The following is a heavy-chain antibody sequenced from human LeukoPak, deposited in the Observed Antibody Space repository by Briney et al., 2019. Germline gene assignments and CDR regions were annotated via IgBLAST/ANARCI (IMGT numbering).Heavy chain of an antibody. J-gene: IGHJ4*02. Sequence: PGGSLRLSCVASGFTFSNYAMGWVRQAPGKGLEWVSAITGSGGNTYYADSVKGRFTISRDNSKNTVFLQMNSLRAEDTAVYYCAKWGDYDVLTGYYVSDYWGQGTLVTVSS. CDR3: AKWGDYDVLTGYYVSDY. D-gene: IGHD3-9*01. CDR1: GFTFSNYA. V-gene: IGHV3-23*01. CDR2: ITGSGGNT.